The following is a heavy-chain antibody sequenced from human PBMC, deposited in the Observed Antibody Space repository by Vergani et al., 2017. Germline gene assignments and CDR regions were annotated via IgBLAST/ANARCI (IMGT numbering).Heavy chain of an antibody. CDR2: IIPIFGTV. J-gene: IGHJ6*03. CDR3: AGGQIVVVPAAMLSTNYYYYMDV. D-gene: IGHD2-2*01. Sequence: QVQLVQSGAEVKKPGSSVKVSCKASGGTFSSYAISWVRQAPGQGLEWMGGIIPIFGTVNYAQKFQGRVTITADESTSTAYMELSSLRSEDTAVYYCAGGQIVVVPAAMLSTNYYYYMDVWGKGTTVTVSS. V-gene: IGHV1-69*01. CDR1: GGTFSSYA.